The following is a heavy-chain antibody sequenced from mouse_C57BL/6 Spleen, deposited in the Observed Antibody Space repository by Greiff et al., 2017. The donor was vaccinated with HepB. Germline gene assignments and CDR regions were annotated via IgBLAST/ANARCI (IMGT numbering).Heavy chain of an antibody. J-gene: IGHJ2*01. Sequence: VQLQQSGPELVKPGASVKISCKASGYAFSSSWMNWVKQRPGKGLEWIGRIYPGDGDTNYNGKFKGKATLTADKSSSTAYMQLISLTSEDSAVYFCARIALGPFFDYWGQGTTLTVSS. D-gene: IGHD4-1*01. CDR1: GYAFSSSW. CDR2: IYPGDGDT. V-gene: IGHV1-82*01. CDR3: ARIALGPFFDY.